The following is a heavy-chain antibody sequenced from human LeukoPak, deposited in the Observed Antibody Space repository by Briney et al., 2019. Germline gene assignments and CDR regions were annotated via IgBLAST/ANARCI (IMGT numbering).Heavy chain of an antibody. CDR3: ASPSVGYSYGLYYFDY. Sequence: ASVKVSCKASGYTFTSYAMHWVRQAPGQRLEWMGWINAGNGNTKYSQKFQGRVTITRDTSASTAYMELSSLRSEDTAVYYCASPSVGYSYGLYYFDYWGQGTLVTVSS. CDR1: GYTFTSYA. J-gene: IGHJ4*02. V-gene: IGHV1-3*01. CDR2: INAGNGNT. D-gene: IGHD5-18*01.